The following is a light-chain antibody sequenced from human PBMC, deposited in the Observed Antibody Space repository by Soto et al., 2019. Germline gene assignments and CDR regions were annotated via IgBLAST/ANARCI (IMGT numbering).Light chain of an antibody. CDR3: AAWDNILSAWV. CDR2: RSN. CDR1: SSNIGTNY. J-gene: IGLJ3*02. V-gene: IGLV1-47*01. Sequence: QSVLTQPPSASETPGQRVTISCSGSSSNIGTNYVYWYQQLPGTAPKLLIYRSNQRPSGVPDRFSASRSGTSASLAISGLRSEDEADYYCAAWDNILSAWVFGGGTKLTVL.